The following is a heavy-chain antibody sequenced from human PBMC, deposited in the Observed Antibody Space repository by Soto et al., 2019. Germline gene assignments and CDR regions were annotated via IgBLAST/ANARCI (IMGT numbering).Heavy chain of an antibody. D-gene: IGHD3-9*01. CDR2: ISGDGVTT. CDR1: GFPFSSYW. CDR3: AREDYGLLTGCYTDY. V-gene: IGHV3-74*01. Sequence: DVQLVESGGDLVQRGGSLRLSCAASGFPFSSYWMHWVRHTPGKGLDWVSRISGDGVTTYYADSVTGRFTVSRDNAKNNLSLQISGLRAEDTAFYCCAREDYGLLTGCYTDYWGQGTLVTVSS. J-gene: IGHJ4*02.